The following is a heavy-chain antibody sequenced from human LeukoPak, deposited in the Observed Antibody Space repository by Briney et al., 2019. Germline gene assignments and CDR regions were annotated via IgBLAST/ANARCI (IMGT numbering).Heavy chain of an antibody. V-gene: IGHV3-11*01. Sequence: GGSLRLSCAASGFTFSDYYMSWIRQAPGKVLEWVSYISSSGSTIYYADSVKGRFTISRDNAKNSLYLQMNSLRAEDTAVYYCAREGPAAGTTSVSLDYWGQGTLVTVSS. CDR1: GFTFSDYY. J-gene: IGHJ4*02. D-gene: IGHD6-13*01. CDR2: ISSSGSTI. CDR3: AREGPAAGTTSVSLDY.